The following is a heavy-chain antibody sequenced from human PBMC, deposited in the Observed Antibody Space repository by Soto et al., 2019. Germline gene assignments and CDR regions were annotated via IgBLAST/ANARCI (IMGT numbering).Heavy chain of an antibody. CDR3: AKVRSRYYGSGGVEY. D-gene: IGHD3-10*01. J-gene: IGHJ4*02. Sequence: PGGSLRLSCAASGFTFSSDGMHWVRQAPGKGLEWVAVISYDGSNKYYADSVKGRFTISRDNSKNTLYLQMNSLRAEDTAVYYCAKVRSRYYGSGGVEYWGQGTLVTVSS. V-gene: IGHV3-30*18. CDR1: GFTFSSDG. CDR2: ISYDGSNK.